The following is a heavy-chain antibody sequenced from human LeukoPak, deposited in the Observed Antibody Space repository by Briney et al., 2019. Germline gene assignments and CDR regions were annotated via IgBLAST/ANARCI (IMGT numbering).Heavy chain of an antibody. Sequence: ASVKVSCKASGYTFTSYYMHWVRQAPGQGLEWMGIINPRGGSTNYAQKFQGRVNMTRDTSTSTVYMELSSLRSEDTAVYYCARDEGDIGYDSPGYWGQGTLVTVSS. CDR2: INPRGGST. CDR1: GYTFTSYY. CDR3: ARDEGDIGYDSPGY. V-gene: IGHV1-46*03. D-gene: IGHD5-12*01. J-gene: IGHJ4*02.